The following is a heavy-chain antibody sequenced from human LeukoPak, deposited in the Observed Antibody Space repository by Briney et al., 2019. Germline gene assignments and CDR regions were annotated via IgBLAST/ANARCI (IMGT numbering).Heavy chain of an antibody. CDR3: ARGYCSSTSCYELDY. CDR2: INSDESST. J-gene: IGHJ4*02. V-gene: IGHV3-74*01. D-gene: IGHD2-2*01. CDR1: GFTFSSYW. Sequence: GGSLRLSCAASGFTFSSYWMRWVRQAPGKGLVWVSRINSDESSTSYADSVKGRFTISRDNAKNTLYLQMNSLRAEDTAVYYCARGYCSSTSCYELDYWGQGTLVTVSS.